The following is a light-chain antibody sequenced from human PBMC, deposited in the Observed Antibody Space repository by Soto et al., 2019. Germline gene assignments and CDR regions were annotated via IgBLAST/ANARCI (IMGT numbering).Light chain of an antibody. Sequence: DIQMTQSPWSQSASVGHTVRITCXASQSIASYLNWYQQKPGKAPKVLIYAASSLQSGVPSRFSGSGSGTEFTLTISSLQPEDSATYYCQQSLNTPRTFGQGTKVDIK. V-gene: IGKV1-39*01. CDR1: QSIASY. CDR3: QQSLNTPRT. CDR2: AAS. J-gene: IGKJ1*01.